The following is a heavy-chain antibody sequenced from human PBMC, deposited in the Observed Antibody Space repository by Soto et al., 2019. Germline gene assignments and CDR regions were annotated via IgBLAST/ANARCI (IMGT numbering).Heavy chain of an antibody. J-gene: IGHJ5*02. CDR1: GFSVSSNY. CDR2: ISSGGIP. Sequence: HPGGSLRLSCAASGFSVSSNYMSWVRQAPGKGLEWVSFISSGGIPHYAESVKGRFTISRDNTRNTLFLQMNSLTAEDTAVYYCARDRGYGDYTDNWFDPWGQGTLVTVS. V-gene: IGHV3-53*01. CDR3: ARDRGYGDYTDNWFDP. D-gene: IGHD4-17*01.